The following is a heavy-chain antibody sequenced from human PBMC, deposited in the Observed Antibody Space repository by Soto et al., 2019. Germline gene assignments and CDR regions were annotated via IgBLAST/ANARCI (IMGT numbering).Heavy chain of an antibody. CDR1: GFTFSRYG. D-gene: IGHD4-17*01. V-gene: IGHV3-33*01. J-gene: IGHJ4*02. CDR3: ARDDDYEANGLDY. Sequence: LRLSCVGSGFTFSRYGMHWLRQAPGEGLEWMAVIVNDGSDRDYAASVAGRFTISRDNSKNTLYLQMDNLGVDDTAMYYCARDDDYEANGLDYWGQGTLVTVSS. CDR2: IVNDGSDR.